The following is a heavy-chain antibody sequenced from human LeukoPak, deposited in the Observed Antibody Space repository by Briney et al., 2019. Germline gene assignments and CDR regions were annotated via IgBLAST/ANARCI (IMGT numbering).Heavy chain of an antibody. V-gene: IGHV1-8*01. CDR1: GYTFTSYD. CDR2: MNPNSGNT. D-gene: IGHD1-1*01. Sequence: ASVKVSCKASGYTFTSYDINWVRQATGQGLEWMGWMNPNSGNTGYAQKFQGRATMTRNTSISTAYMELSSLRSEDTAVYYCARVRPTHFSRYDAFDIWGQGTMVTVSS. CDR3: ARVRPTHFSRYDAFDI. J-gene: IGHJ3*02.